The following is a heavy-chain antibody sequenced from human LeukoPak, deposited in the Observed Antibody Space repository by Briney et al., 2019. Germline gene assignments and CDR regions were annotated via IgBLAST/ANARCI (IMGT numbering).Heavy chain of an antibody. D-gene: IGHD6-6*01. CDR2: VRHDGSNT. CDR1: GFTFSNCA. Sequence: GGSLRLSCAASGFTFSNCAMSWVRQAPGKGLEWVAFVRHDGSNTYYADSVKGRFTISRDNSENTVYLQMNSLRAEDTAVYYCAKGGSSSFYSDYWGQGTLVTVSS. V-gene: IGHV3-30*02. J-gene: IGHJ4*02. CDR3: AKGGSSSFYSDY.